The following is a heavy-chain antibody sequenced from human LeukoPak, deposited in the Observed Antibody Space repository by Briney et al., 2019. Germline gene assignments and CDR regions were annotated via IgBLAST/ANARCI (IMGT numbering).Heavy chain of an antibody. D-gene: IGHD4-23*01. CDR1: GGSISSYY. Sequence: SETLSLTCTVSGGSISSYYWSWIRQPAGKGPEWIGRIYTSGSTTYNPSLKSRVTISVETSKNEFSLKLSSVTAADTAVYYCARGGPDYGGNSDWFDPWGQGTLVTVSS. CDR3: ARGGPDYGGNSDWFDP. J-gene: IGHJ5*02. CDR2: IYTSGST. V-gene: IGHV4-4*07.